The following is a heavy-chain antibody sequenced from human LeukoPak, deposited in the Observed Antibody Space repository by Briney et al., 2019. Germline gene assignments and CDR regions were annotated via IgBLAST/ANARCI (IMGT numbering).Heavy chain of an antibody. CDR2: IYYSGST. J-gene: IGHJ5*02. CDR3: ARQRRSSSWDNWFDP. CDR1: GGSISTYY. V-gene: IGHV4-59*08. Sequence: SETLSLTCTVSGGSISTYYWSWIRQPPGKGLEWIGYIYYSGSTNYNPSLKSRVTISVDTSKNQFSLKLSSVTAADTAVYYCARQRRSSSWDNWFDPWGQGTLVTVSS. D-gene: IGHD6-13*01.